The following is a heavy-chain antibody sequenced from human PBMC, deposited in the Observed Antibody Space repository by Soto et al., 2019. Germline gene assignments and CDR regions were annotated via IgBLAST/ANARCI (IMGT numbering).Heavy chain of an antibody. CDR2: ISPNNGNT. V-gene: IGHV1-8*01. CDR3: ARGGYYDSSGSRNYHYYGMNV. D-gene: IGHD3-22*01. Sequence: ASVKVSCKASGYTFTSYDINWVRQATGQGLEWMGWISPNNGNTDYAQKFQGRVTMTTNTSTSTAYMELRSLRSDDTAMYYCARGGYYDSSGSRNYHYYGMNVWGQGTTVTVSS. CDR1: GYTFTSYD. J-gene: IGHJ6*02.